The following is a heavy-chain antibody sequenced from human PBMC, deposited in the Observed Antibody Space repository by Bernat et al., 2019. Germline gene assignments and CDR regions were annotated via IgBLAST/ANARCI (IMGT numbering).Heavy chain of an antibody. Sequence: QVRLVESGGGVVQPGRSLRLSCEAAGFTFSSYAMHWVRQGPGKGLEWVAVISHDGSNKNYADSVKGRFPISRDHSKNTLYLQMDSLRAEDSAVYYCPRDRGFGELLYTYSYYSRMAVWGRGPTVSVSS. D-gene: IGHD3-10*01. CDR3: PRDRGFGELLYTYSYYSRMAV. V-gene: IGHV3-30*03. J-gene: IGHJ6*02. CDR1: GFTFSSYA. CDR2: ISHDGSNK.